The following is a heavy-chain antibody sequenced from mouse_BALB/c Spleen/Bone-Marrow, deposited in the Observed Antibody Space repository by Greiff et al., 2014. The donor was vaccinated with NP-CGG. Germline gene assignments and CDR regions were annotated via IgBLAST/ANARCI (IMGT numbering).Heavy chain of an antibody. CDR3: ATLTGTSDY. V-gene: IGHV14-3*02. D-gene: IGHD4-1*01. J-gene: IGHJ2*01. Sequence: VQLQQPGAELVKPGASVKLPCTASGFNIKDTYMHWVKQRPEQGLEWIGRIDPASDYTQFDSKFQGKATITADTSSNTAYLQLSSLTSEDTAVYYCATLTGTSDYWGQGTTLTVSS. CDR1: GFNIKDTY. CDR2: IDPASDYT.